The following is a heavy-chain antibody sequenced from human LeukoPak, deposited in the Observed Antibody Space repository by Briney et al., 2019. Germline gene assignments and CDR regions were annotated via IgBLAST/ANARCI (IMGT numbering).Heavy chain of an antibody. CDR1: GFTVSSNY. V-gene: IGHV3-30*18. D-gene: IGHD6-19*01. CDR3: AKERGHAQWLVGYYYYGMDV. J-gene: IGHJ6*02. Sequence: PGGSLRLSCAASGFTVSSNYMSWVRQAPGKGLEWVAVISYDGSNKYYADSVKGRFTISRDNSKNTLYLQMNSLRAEDTAVYYCAKERGHAQWLVGYYYYGMDVWGQGTTVTVSS. CDR2: ISYDGSNK.